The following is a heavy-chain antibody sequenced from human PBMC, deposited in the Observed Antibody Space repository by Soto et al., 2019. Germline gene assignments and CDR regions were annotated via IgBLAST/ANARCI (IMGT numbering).Heavy chain of an antibody. CDR1: GYTFGSYG. Sequence: QVQLVQSGAEVKKPGASVKVSCKASGYTFGSYGMTWVRQAPGQGLEWMGWISAYNGNTDYAQKFQGRVTLTTDTSTDTASMELRSLRSDDTAVYYCARDRVVVPGWFDPWGQGTLVTVSS. V-gene: IGHV1-18*01. CDR2: ISAYNGNT. CDR3: ARDRVVVPGWFDP. J-gene: IGHJ5*02. D-gene: IGHD3-3*01.